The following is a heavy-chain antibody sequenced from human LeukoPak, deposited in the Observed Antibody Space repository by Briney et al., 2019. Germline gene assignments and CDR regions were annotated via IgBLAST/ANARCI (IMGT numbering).Heavy chain of an antibody. CDR2: INPSGGST. V-gene: IGHV1-46*01. CDR1: GYTFTSYY. D-gene: IGHD5-24*01. CDR3: ARHRVEMATIEAFDI. J-gene: IGHJ3*02. Sequence: ASVKVSCKASGYTFTSYYMHWVRQAPGQGLEWMGIINPSGGSTSYAQKFQGRVTITADESTSTAYMELSSLRSEDTAVYYCARHRVEMATIEAFDIWGQGTMVTVSS.